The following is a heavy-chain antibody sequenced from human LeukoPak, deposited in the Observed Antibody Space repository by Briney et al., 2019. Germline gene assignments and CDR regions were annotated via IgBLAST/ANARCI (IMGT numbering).Heavy chain of an antibody. CDR1: GFTFSSYW. J-gene: IGHJ4*02. D-gene: IGHD3-10*01. CDR3: AREYGSGSYDY. V-gene: IGHV3-74*03. CDR2: INSDGSST. Sequence: GGSLRLSCAASGFTFSSYWMHWVRQAPGKGLVWVTRINSDGSSTMYADSVKGRFTTSRDNAKNTLYLQMNSLRAEDTAVYYCAREYGSGSYDYWGQGSLVTVSS.